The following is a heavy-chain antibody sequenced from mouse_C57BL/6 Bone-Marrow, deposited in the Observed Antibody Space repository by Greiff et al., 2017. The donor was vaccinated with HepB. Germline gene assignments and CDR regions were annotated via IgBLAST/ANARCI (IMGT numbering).Heavy chain of an antibody. Sequence: QVQLQQPGAELVMPGASVKLSCKASGYTFTSYWMHWVKQRPGQGLEWIGEIDPSDSYTNYNQKFKGKSTLTVDKSSSTAYMQLSSLTSEDSAVYYCARWASPYFDYWGQGTTLTVSS. CDR2: IDPSDSYT. J-gene: IGHJ2*01. CDR3: ARWASPYFDY. V-gene: IGHV1-69*01. CDR1: GYTFTSYW.